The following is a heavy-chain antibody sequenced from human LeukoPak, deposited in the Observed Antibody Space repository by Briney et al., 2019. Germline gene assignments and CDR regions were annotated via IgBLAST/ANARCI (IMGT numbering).Heavy chain of an antibody. D-gene: IGHD2-2*01. CDR1: VFTFSRYW. Sequence: PGGSLRLSCAASVFTFSRYWMSWVRQAPGEGLGWVANIKQDGSEKYYVDSVKGRFTISRDNAKNSLSLQMNSLRAEDTAVYYCATYVDQTYYYYYMDVWGKGTTVTVSS. V-gene: IGHV3-7*01. CDR3: ATYVDQTYYYYYMDV. J-gene: IGHJ6*03. CDR2: IKQDGSEK.